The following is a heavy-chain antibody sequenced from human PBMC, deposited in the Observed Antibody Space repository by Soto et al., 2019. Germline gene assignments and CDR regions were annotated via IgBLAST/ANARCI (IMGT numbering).Heavy chain of an antibody. Sequence: EVQLLESGGGLVQPGGSLRLSCAASGFTFSSYAMSWVRQAPGKGLEWVSAISGSGGSTYYADSVKGRFTISRDNSENTLYLQMNSLRAEDTAVYYCAKTPIAYILTGYQGYFDLWGRGTLVTVSS. V-gene: IGHV3-23*01. CDR2: ISGSGGST. J-gene: IGHJ2*01. CDR1: GFTFSSYA. D-gene: IGHD3-9*01. CDR3: AKTPIAYILTGYQGYFDL.